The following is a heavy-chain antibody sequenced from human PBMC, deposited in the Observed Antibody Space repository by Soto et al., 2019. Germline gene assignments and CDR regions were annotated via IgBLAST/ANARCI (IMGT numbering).Heavy chain of an antibody. D-gene: IGHD3-22*01. V-gene: IGHV3-30*18. CDR3: AKDGEALYYYDTSGPKTWFDP. CDR1: GFTFSRYG. Sequence: PGGSLRLSCAASGFTFSRYGMHWVRRAPGKGLEWVAIISYDGSNKYYADSVKGRFTISRDDSKNTLYLQMNSLRAEDTAVYYCAKDGEALYYYDTSGPKTWFDPWGLGTLVTVSS. J-gene: IGHJ5*02. CDR2: ISYDGSNK.